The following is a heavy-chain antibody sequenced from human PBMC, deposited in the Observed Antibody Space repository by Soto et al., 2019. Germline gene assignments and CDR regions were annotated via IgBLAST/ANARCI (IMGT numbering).Heavy chain of an antibody. CDR2: IFHDGNT. Sequence: SETPSLTCAVSGAPIGRGGGGGWVRQPPGKGLEWIAEIFHDGNTNYSPSLKSRVTISVDKSQNQFSLNVYSVTAADTAVYYCARHEGWTGPDQWGQGTLVTVSS. D-gene: IGHD2-8*02. V-gene: IGHV4-4*02. CDR3: ARHEGWTGPDQ. J-gene: IGHJ5*02. CDR1: GAPIGRGGG.